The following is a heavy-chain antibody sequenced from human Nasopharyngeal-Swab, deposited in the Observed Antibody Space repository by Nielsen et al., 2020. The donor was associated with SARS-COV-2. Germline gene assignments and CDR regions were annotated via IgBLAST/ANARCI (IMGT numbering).Heavy chain of an antibody. D-gene: IGHD1-26*01. CDR2: ITSSSSTR. CDR3: VREFEATGATYLDY. CDR1: GFTFSSYS. J-gene: IGHJ4*02. V-gene: IGHV3-48*02. Sequence: GESLKISCVASGFTFSSYSMNWVRQAPGKGLEWVSYITSSSSTRYYADSVKGRFTVSRDNAKNSLYLQMSSLRDEDTAVYYCVREFEATGATYLDYWGLGTLVTVSS.